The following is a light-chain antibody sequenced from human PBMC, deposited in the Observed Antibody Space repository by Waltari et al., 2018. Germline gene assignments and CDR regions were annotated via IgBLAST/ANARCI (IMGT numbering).Light chain of an antibody. J-gene: IGLJ2*01. CDR3: QSYDTSLSVV. CDR1: GSNLGAGYD. Sequence: QSVLTQPPSVSGAPGQRVSISCTGSGSNLGAGYDVHWYQQHPGKAPELLIYGTGTRPPRCPDCFVGSQSGTSASLAITALQAEDEAEYYCQSYDTSLSVVFGGGTKLTVL. CDR2: GTG. V-gene: IGLV1-40*01.